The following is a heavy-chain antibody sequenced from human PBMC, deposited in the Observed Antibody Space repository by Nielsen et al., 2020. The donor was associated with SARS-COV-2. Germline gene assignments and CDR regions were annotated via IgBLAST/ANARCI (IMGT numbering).Heavy chain of an antibody. CDR1: GFSFNSYG. J-gene: IGHJ6*02. D-gene: IGHD4/OR15-4a*01. V-gene: IGHV3-30*18. CDR3: AKTMAPTVLYHYYGMDV. Sequence: GGSLRLSCAASGFSFNSYGMYWVRQAPGKGLEWVAVISFDGSNRYYADSVKGRFTISRDNSQNTMYLEMHSLRPEDRAVYYCAKTMAPTVLYHYYGMDVWGQGTTVTVSS. CDR2: ISFDGSNR.